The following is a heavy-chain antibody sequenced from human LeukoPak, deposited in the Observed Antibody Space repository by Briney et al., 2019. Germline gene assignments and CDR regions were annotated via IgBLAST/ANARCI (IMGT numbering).Heavy chain of an antibody. Sequence: GGSLRLSCAASGFTVSSNYMSWVRQAPGKGLEWVSVIYSGGSTYYADSVKGRFTISRDNSKNTQYLQMNSLRAEDTAVYYCARVPYGSGSYPLDYWGQGTLVTVSS. CDR3: ARVPYGSGSYPLDY. D-gene: IGHD3-10*01. CDR2: IYSGGST. CDR1: GFTVSSNY. V-gene: IGHV3-53*01. J-gene: IGHJ4*02.